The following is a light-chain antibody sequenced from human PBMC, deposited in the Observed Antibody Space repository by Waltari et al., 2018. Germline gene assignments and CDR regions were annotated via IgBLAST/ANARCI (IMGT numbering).Light chain of an antibody. V-gene: IGKV1-39*01. Sequence: DIQMTQSPSSLSASVGDRVTITCQASQSISGYLNWYQQKPGKAPKVLIYATSSLQSGVPSRFSGSGSGTDFTLTITSLQPEDFATYYCQQSYRTPPLTFGGGTKVEIK. CDR3: QQSYRTPPLT. CDR1: QSISGY. CDR2: ATS. J-gene: IGKJ4*01.